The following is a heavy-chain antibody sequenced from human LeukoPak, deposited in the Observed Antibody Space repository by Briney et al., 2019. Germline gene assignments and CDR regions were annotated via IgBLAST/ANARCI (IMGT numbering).Heavy chain of an antibody. CDR2: IRYDGSNK. Sequence: SGRSLRLSCAASGFTFSSYGMHWVRQAPGKGLEWVAFIRYDGSNKYYADSVKGRFTISRDNSKNTLYLQMNSLRAEDTAVYYCAKDRSDYFDYWGQGTLVTVSS. CDR3: AKDRSDYFDY. J-gene: IGHJ4*02. D-gene: IGHD3-10*01. CDR1: GFTFSSYG. V-gene: IGHV3-30*02.